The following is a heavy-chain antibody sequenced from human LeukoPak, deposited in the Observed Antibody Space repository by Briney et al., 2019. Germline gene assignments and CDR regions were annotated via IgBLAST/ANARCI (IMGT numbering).Heavy chain of an antibody. CDR1: GGSFSGYY. Sequence: SETLSLTCAVYGGSFSGYYWSWIRQPPGKGLEWIGTISYSGNTDYNPSLRSRVTISVDTSNNQFSLRLGSVTAADTAVYHCARHCCSGPAKRVFDIWGQGTMVTVSS. CDR2: ISYSGNT. V-gene: IGHV4-34*01. J-gene: IGHJ3*02. D-gene: IGHD2-15*01. CDR3: ARHCCSGPAKRVFDI.